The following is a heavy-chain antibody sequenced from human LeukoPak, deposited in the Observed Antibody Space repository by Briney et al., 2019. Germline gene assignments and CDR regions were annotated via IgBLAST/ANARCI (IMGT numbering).Heavy chain of an antibody. D-gene: IGHD2-15*01. V-gene: IGHV3-15*01. CDR1: GFTFSNAW. CDR3: TTGGIVVVVAATGNRFDP. CDR2: IKSKTDGGTT. Sequence: GGSLRLSCAASGFTFSNAWMSWVRQAPGKGLEWVGRIKSKTDGGTTDYAAPVKGRFTISRDDSKNTLYLQMNSLKTEDTAVYYCTTGGIVVVVAATGNRFDPWGQGTLVTVSS. J-gene: IGHJ5*02.